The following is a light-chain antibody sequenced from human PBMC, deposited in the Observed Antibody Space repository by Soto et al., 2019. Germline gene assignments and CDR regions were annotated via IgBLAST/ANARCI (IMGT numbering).Light chain of an antibody. CDR3: QHYNNWLSWT. V-gene: IGKV3-15*01. CDR1: QSVSNN. Sequence: EIVMTQSPATLSVSPGERATLSCRASQSVSNNLAWYQQKPGQAPRLLIYGASTRATGIPARFSGSGSGTEFTLTISSLQSEDFAVYYCQHYNNWLSWTFGQGTKVDIK. J-gene: IGKJ1*01. CDR2: GAS.